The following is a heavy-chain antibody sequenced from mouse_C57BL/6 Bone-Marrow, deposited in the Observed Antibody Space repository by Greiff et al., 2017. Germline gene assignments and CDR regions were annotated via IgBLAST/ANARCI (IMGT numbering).Heavy chain of an antibody. CDR2: ISSGGSYT. V-gene: IGHV5-6*01. CDR1: GFTFSSYG. Sequence: EVQVVESGGDLVKPGGSLKLSCAASGFTFSSYGMSWVRQTPDTRLEWVATISSGGSYTYYPDSVKGRFTISRDNAKNTLYLQMSSLKSEDTAMYYCARHTMITAWFAYWGQGTLVTVSA. D-gene: IGHD2-4*01. CDR3: ARHTMITAWFAY. J-gene: IGHJ3*01.